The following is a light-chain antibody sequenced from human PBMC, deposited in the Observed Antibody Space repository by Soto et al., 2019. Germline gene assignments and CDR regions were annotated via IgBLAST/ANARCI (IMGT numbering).Light chain of an antibody. CDR3: QQSYSTPQT. V-gene: IGKV1-39*01. CDR2: AAS. Sequence: DIQMTQSPSSLSASVGDRVTITCRASQSISSYLNWYQQKPGKAPKILIYAASSLQSWIPSRFSGSGSGTDFTLTISRLQPEDFATYYCQQSYSTPQTFGQGTKVEIK. CDR1: QSISSY. J-gene: IGKJ1*01.